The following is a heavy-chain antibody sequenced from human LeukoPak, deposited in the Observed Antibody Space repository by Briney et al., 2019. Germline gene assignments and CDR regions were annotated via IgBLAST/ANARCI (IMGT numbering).Heavy chain of an antibody. CDR3: AKAITRYTSIARLELDY. CDR2: ISWNSGSI. CDR1: GFTFDDYA. Sequence: GGSLRLSCAASGFTFDDYAMHWVRQAPGKGLEWVSGISWNSGSIGYADSVKGRFTISRDNAKNSLYLQMNSLRAEDTALYYYAKAITRYTSIARLELDYWGQGTLVTVSS. J-gene: IGHJ4*02. V-gene: IGHV3-9*01. D-gene: IGHD6-6*01.